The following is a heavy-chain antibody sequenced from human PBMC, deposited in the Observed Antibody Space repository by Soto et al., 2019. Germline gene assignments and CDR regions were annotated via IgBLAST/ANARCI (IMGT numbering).Heavy chain of an antibody. J-gene: IGHJ4*02. CDR3: ARALAGSYDY. D-gene: IGHD1-26*01. CDR1: GDSVSSKSAT. Sequence: SQTLSLTCAISGDSVSSKSATWNWIRQSPSRGLEWLGRTYYRSKWSTDYAVSVKGRITVSPDTSKNQFSLRLNSVTPEDTAVYYCARALAGSYDYWGQGTLVTVYS. V-gene: IGHV6-1*01. CDR2: TYYRSKWST.